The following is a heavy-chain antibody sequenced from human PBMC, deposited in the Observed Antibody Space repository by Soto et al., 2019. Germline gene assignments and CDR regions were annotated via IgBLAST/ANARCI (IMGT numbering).Heavy chain of an antibody. CDR1: GGTFRRFA. J-gene: IGHJ6*02. Sequence: QVQLVQSGAEVKQPGSSVKVSCKASGGTFRRFAISWVRQAPGQGLEWMGGIIPRFNTTNYAQRFQGRVTVTADESTSTAYMELSSLTSEDTTVFYCARVSVDCSTTSCYTDSGMDVWGQGTTVIVSS. V-gene: IGHV1-69*01. D-gene: IGHD2-2*02. CDR2: IIPRFNTT. CDR3: ARVSVDCSTTSCYTDSGMDV.